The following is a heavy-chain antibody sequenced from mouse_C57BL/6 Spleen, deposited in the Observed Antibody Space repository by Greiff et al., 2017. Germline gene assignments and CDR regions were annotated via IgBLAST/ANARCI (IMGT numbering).Heavy chain of an antibody. V-gene: IGHV1-64*01. Sequence: QVQLQQPGAELVKPGASVKLSCKASGYTFTSYWMHWVKQRPGQGLEWIGMIHPNSGSTNYNEKFKSKATLTVDKSSSTAYMQLSSLTSEDSAVYYCAREGDYYYGSSYYWAQGTTLTVSS. CDR2: IHPNSGST. CDR3: AREGDYYYGSSYY. CDR1: GYTFTSYW. D-gene: IGHD1-1*01. J-gene: IGHJ2*01.